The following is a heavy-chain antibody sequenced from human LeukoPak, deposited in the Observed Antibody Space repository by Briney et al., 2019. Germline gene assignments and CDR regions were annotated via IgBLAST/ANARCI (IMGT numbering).Heavy chain of an antibody. V-gene: IGHV3-21*01. J-gene: IGHJ4*02. Sequence: GGSLRLSCAASGFTFSSYSMNWVRQAPGKGLEWVSSISSSSSYIYYADSVKGRFTISRDNAKNSLYQQMNSLRAEDTAVYYCARGPHYYDSSGTPPNWGQGTLVTVSS. CDR1: GFTFSSYS. CDR3: ARGPHYYDSSGTPPN. CDR2: ISSSSSYI. D-gene: IGHD3-22*01.